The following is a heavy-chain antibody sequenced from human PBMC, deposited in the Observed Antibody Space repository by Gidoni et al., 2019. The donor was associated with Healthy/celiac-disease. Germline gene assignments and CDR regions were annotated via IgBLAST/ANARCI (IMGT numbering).Heavy chain of an antibody. CDR1: GFTFDDYA. D-gene: IGHD1-26*01. Sequence: EVQLVESGGGLVQPGRSLRLSCAASGFTFDDYAMHWVRQAPGKGLEWVSGISWNSGSIGYADSVKGRFTISRDNAKNSLYLQMNSLRAEDTALYYCAKVWEPDDAFDIWGQGTMVTVSS. CDR3: AKVWEPDDAFDI. J-gene: IGHJ3*02. CDR2: ISWNSGSI. V-gene: IGHV3-9*01.